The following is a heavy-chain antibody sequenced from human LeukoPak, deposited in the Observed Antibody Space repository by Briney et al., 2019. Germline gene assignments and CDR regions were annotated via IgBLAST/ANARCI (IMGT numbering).Heavy chain of an antibody. D-gene: IGHD3-9*01. CDR1: GFTFSSYA. Sequence: PGGSLRLSCAASGFTFSSYAMSWVRQAPGKGLEWVSAISGSGGSTYYADSVKGRFTISRDNSKNTLYLQMNSLRAEDTAVYYCAKDTRYDILTGYYGSYGMDWGQGTLVTVSS. CDR3: AKDTRYDILTGYYGSYGMD. CDR2: ISGSGGST. J-gene: IGHJ4*02. V-gene: IGHV3-23*01.